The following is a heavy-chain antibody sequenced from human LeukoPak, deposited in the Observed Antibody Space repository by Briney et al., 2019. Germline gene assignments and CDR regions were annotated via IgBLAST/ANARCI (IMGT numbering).Heavy chain of an antibody. CDR3: AADSTYGFDY. Sequence: GGSLRLSCAASGFTFDDYAMHWVRQAPGKGLEGVSGISWNSGSIGYADSVKGRFTISRDNAKNSLYLQMNSLRAEDMALYYCAADSTYGFDYWGQGTLVTVSS. V-gene: IGHV3-9*03. J-gene: IGHJ4*02. D-gene: IGHD2-21*02. CDR2: ISWNSGSI. CDR1: GFTFDDYA.